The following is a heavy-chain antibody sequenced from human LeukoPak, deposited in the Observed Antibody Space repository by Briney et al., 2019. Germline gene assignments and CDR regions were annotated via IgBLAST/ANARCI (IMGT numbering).Heavy chain of an antibody. V-gene: IGHV3-23*01. CDR2: ISGSGGST. CDR3: AKMVVTAISGYYYYYMDV. Sequence: GGSLRLSCAASGFTFSSYAMSWVRQAPGKGLEWVSAISGSGGSTYYADSVKGRFTISRDNCKNTLYLQMNSLRAEDTDVYYCAKMVVTAISGYYYYYMDVWGKGTTVTVSS. D-gene: IGHD2-21*02. CDR1: GFTFSSYA. J-gene: IGHJ6*03.